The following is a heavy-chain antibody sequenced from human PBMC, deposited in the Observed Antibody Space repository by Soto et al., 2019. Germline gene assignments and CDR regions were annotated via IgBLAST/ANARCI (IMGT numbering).Heavy chain of an antibody. CDR3: ARICPRSDWFDP. Sequence: ASGPTLVNPPQTLTLTCNFSVFSLSTRGMCVSWIRQPPGKALEWLALIDWDDDKYYSTSLKTRLTISKDTSKNQVVLTMTNMDPVDTATYYCARICPRSDWFDPWGQGTLVTVS. CDR2: IDWDDDK. CDR1: VFSLSTRGMC. V-gene: IGHV2-70*01. D-gene: IGHD2-15*01. J-gene: IGHJ5*02.